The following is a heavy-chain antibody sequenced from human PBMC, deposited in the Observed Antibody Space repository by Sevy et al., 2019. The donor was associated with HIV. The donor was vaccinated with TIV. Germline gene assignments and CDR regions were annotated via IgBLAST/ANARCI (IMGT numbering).Heavy chain of an antibody. CDR2: IGSRSSPV. CDR1: GFTFNIYS. J-gene: IGHJ3*02. D-gene: IGHD2-2*01. Sequence: GGSLRLSCVASGFTFNIYSMNWVRQAPGKGLEWVSCIGSRSSPVYYADSVKGRFTISSDNAKTSVYLQMNSLRDEDTAVYYCARGFDAPHGFDIWGQGTMVTVSS. CDR3: ARGFDAPHGFDI. V-gene: IGHV3-48*02.